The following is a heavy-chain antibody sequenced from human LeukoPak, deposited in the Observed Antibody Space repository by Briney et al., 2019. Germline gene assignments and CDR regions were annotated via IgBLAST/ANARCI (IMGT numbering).Heavy chain of an antibody. CDR3: ARLKRRIAVAARPYYYYYMDV. Sequence: SETLSLTCTVSGGSTSGYYWGWIRQPPGKGLEWIESMDYSGSTYYSPSLKSRVTISLDTPKNQFSLRLSSVTAADTALYYCARLKRRIAVAARPYYYYYMDVWGKGTTVTVSS. J-gene: IGHJ6*03. CDR1: GGSTSGYY. V-gene: IGHV4-39*01. D-gene: IGHD6-19*01. CDR2: MDYSGST.